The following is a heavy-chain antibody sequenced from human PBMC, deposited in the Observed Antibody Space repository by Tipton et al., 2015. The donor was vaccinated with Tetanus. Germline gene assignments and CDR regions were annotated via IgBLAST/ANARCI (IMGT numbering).Heavy chain of an antibody. CDR1: GGSISSSSFY. J-gene: IGHJ4*02. Sequence: LRLSCTVSGGSISSSSFYWGWIRQSPGKGLEWIGYIDYFGSTKYNPSLKSRVAMSVDTSKNQLSLRLNSVTSADTAVYYCARTSGYMYSDCWGQGTLVTVSS. CDR2: IDYFGST. D-gene: IGHD3-3*01. CDR3: ARTSGYMYSDC. V-gene: IGHV4-61*05.